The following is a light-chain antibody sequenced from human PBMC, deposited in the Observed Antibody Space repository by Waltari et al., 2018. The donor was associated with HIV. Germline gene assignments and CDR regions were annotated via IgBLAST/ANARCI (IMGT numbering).Light chain of an antibody. V-gene: IGLV3-16*01. CDR1: ALPKKY. CDR3: LSADSSGTFYV. Sequence: SSELTQPPSVSVSLGQMDLITYSGDALPKKYAYWYQQKPGQFPVLLIYKDYERPSGSPERVSGSSSGTIVTLTISGVQAEDEADYYCLSADSSGTFYVFGTGTKVTVL. CDR2: KDY. J-gene: IGLJ1*01.